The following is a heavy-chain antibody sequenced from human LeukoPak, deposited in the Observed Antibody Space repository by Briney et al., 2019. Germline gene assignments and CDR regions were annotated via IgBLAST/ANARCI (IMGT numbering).Heavy chain of an antibody. CDR3: ARGAGTYGHYYYGMDV. V-gene: IGHV3-72*01. CDR2: VRNKANSYTT. J-gene: IGHJ6*02. Sequence: PGGSLRLSCAASGFTFRDHYMDWVRQAPGKGLEWLGRVRNKANSYTTEYAASVRDRFIVSRDESLNSLYLQMSSLKAEDTAVYYCARGAGTYGHYYYGMDVWGPGTTVTVSS. CDR1: GFTFRDHY. D-gene: IGHD4-17*01.